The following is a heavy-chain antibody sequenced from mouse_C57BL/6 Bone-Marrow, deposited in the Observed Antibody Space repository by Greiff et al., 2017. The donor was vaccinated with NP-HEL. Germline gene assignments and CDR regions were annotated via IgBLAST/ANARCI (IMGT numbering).Heavy chain of an antibody. J-gene: IGHJ4*01. D-gene: IGHD2-1*01. CDR1: GYTFTDYE. V-gene: IGHV1-15*01. Sequence: VQLQQSGAELVRPGASVTLSCKASGYTFTDYEMHWVKQTPVHGLEWIGAIDPETGGTAYNQKFKGKAILTADKSSSTAYMELRSLTAEDSAVYYCTPICYGNSYAMDYWGQGTSVTVSS. CDR3: TPICYGNSYAMDY. CDR2: IDPETGGT.